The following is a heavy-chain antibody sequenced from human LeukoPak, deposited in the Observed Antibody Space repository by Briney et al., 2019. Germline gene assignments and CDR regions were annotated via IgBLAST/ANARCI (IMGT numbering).Heavy chain of an antibody. D-gene: IGHD6-19*01. Sequence: GASVKVSCKASGYTFTSYAMNWVRQAPGQGLEWMGWINTNTGNPTYAQGFTGRFVFSLDTSVSTAYLQISSLKAEDTAVYYCARDPGGLTLQWLPDKPPDYWGQGTLVTVSS. CDR3: ARDPGGLTLQWLPDKPPDY. V-gene: IGHV7-4-1*02. J-gene: IGHJ4*02. CDR2: INTNTGNP. CDR1: GYTFTSYA.